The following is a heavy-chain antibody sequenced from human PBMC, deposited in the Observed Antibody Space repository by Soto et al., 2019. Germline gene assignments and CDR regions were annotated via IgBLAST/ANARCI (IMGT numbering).Heavy chain of an antibody. D-gene: IGHD6-19*01. Sequence: EVHLVESGGGLVQPGGSLRLSCVASGFTFSTDSMNWVRQAPGKGLEWVAHISTSGATRYYADSVKGRVTISRDNAKTPLYLQMDSLRNEDTAVYYCARFFGSGFDYWGQGTLVTVYS. V-gene: IGHV3-48*02. J-gene: IGHJ4*02. CDR2: ISTSGATR. CDR3: ARFFGSGFDY. CDR1: GFTFSTDS.